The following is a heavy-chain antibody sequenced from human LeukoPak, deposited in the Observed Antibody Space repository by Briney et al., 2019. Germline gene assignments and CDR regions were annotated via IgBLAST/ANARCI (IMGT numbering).Heavy chain of an antibody. Sequence: TSETLSLTCTVSGDSISSGNYWGWIRQPPGKGLEWIGSIFHTGSTYFNLSLKSRVTISVDTSKNQFSLRLSSVTAADTAVYYCARAIWFGELFYYYYMDVWGKGTTVTVSS. J-gene: IGHJ6*03. CDR2: IFHTGST. D-gene: IGHD3-10*01. CDR1: GDSISSGNY. CDR3: ARAIWFGELFYYYYMDV. V-gene: IGHV4-38-2*02.